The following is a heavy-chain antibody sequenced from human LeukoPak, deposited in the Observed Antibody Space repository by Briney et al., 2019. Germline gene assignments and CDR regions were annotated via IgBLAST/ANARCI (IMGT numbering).Heavy chain of an antibody. CDR2: TYYRSKWYN. D-gene: IGHD3-10*01. V-gene: IGHV6-1*01. CDR3: AREGTRDYGSGSYYKESAFDI. CDR1: GDSVSSNSAA. J-gene: IGHJ3*02. Sequence: SQTLSLTCAISGDSVSSNSAAWNWIRQSPSRGLEWLGRTYYRSKWYNDYAVSVKSRITINPDISKNQFSLQLNSVTPEDTAVYYCAREGTRDYGSGSYYKESAFDIWGQGTMVTVSS.